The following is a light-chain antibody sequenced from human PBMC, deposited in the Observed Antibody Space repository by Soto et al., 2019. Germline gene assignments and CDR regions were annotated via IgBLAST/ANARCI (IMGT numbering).Light chain of an antibody. CDR3: QQYNSYST. J-gene: IGKJ1*01. CDR2: KAS. Sequence: DIQMTQSPSTLSASVGDRVTITCRASQGISSWLAWYQQKPGKAPKLLIYKASSLESGVPSRFSGSGSGTEFTLTISSLQPDDLATYYCQQYNSYSTFGQVTKVEIK. V-gene: IGKV1-5*03. CDR1: QGISSW.